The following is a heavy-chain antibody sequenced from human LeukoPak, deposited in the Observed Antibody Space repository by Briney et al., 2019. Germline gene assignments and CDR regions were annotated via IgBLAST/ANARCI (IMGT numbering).Heavy chain of an antibody. Sequence: PGGSLRLSCAASGFTFSSYWMSWVRQAPGKGLEWVANIKQDGSEKYYVDSVKSRFTISRDNAKNSLYLQMNSLRAEDTAVYYCAREEHSYGYIRIGYYYYYMDVWGKGTTVTVSS. CDR1: GFTFSSYW. J-gene: IGHJ6*03. CDR3: AREEHSYGYIRIGYYYYYMDV. D-gene: IGHD5-18*01. V-gene: IGHV3-7*01. CDR2: IKQDGSEK.